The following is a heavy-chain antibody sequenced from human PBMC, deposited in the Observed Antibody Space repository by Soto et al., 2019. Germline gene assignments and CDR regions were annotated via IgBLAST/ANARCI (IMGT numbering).Heavy chain of an antibody. D-gene: IGHD1-1*01. J-gene: IGHJ5*02. V-gene: IGHV4-4*02. Sequence: QVQLQESGPGLVKPSGTLSLTCGVSSGSISSSNWWSWVRQPPGRGLEWIGEISHGGTTNYNPSLESRVTMSLDKSRNQLSRKLSSVTAADTAVYYCATQTYSYNWHRWGQGTLVTVSS. CDR1: SGSISSSNW. CDR3: ATQTYSYNWHR. CDR2: ISHGGTT.